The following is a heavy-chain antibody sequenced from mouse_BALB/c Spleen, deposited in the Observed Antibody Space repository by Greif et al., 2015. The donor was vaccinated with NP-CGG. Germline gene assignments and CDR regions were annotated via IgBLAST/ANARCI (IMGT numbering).Heavy chain of an antibody. CDR2: IYYSGTI. CDR3: ARYGYDYFDY. J-gene: IGHJ2*01. CDR1: GISITTGNYR. Sequence: EVQLQQSGPGLVKPSQTVSLTCTVTGISITTGNYRWSRIRQFPGNKLEWIGYIYYSGTITYNPSLTSRTTITRDTSKNQFFLEMNSLTAEDTATYYCARYGYDYFDYWGQGTTLTVSS. D-gene: IGHD2-2*01. V-gene: IGHV3-5*02.